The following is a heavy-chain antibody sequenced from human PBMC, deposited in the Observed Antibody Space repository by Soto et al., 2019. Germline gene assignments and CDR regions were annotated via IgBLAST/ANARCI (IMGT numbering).Heavy chain of an antibody. CDR1: GYTFTSYG. V-gene: IGHV1-18*04. D-gene: IGHD2-15*01. J-gene: IGHJ3*02. Sequence: ASVKVSCKASGYTFTSYGISWVRQAPGQGLEWMGWISAYNGNTNYAQKLQGRVTMTTDTSTSTAYMELRSLRSDDTAVYYCARLGWNCSGGSCYNYAFDIWGQGTMVTVS. CDR3: ARLGWNCSGGSCYNYAFDI. CDR2: ISAYNGNT.